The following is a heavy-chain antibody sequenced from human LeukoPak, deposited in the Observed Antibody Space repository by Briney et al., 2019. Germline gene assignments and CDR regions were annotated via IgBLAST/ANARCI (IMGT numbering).Heavy chain of an antibody. J-gene: IGHJ4*02. Sequence: SETLSLTGTGYSGSISSYYWSWLRQPPGKGLVWIGYIYYSGSTNYNPSLKSRVTISVDTSKNQFSLKLSSVTAADTAVYYCARGANGWYYFDYWGQGTLVTVSS. CDR2: IYYSGST. CDR1: SGSISSYY. V-gene: IGHV4-59*01. CDR3: ARGANGWYYFDY. D-gene: IGHD6-19*01.